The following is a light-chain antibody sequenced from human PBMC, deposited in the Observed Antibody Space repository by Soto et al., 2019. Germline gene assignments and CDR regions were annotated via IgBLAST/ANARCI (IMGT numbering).Light chain of an antibody. CDR1: QTISSW. J-gene: IGKJ1*01. V-gene: IGKV1-5*03. CDR2: KAS. Sequence: DIQMTQSPSTLSGSVGDRVTITCRASQTISSWLASYQQKPGKAPKLLIYKASTLKSGVPSRFSGSGSGTEFTLTISSLQPDDFATYYCQHYNSYSEAFGQGTKVE. CDR3: QHYNSYSEA.